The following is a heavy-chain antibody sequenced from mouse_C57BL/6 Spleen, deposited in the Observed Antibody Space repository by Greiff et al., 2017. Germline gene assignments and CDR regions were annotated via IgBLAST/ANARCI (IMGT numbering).Heavy chain of an antibody. CDR1: GYSFTGYY. CDR2: INPSTGGT. CDR3: ARWGFAY. V-gene: IGHV1-42*01. J-gene: IGHJ3*01. Sequence: EVQLQQSGPELVKPGASVKISCKASGYSFTGYYMNWVQQSPEKSLEWIGEINPSTGGTTYNQKFKAKATLTVDKSSSTAYMQLKGLTSEDSAVYYCARWGFAYWGQGTLVTVSA.